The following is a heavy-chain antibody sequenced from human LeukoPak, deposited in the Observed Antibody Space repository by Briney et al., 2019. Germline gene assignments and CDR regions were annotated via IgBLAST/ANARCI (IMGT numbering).Heavy chain of an antibody. CDR2: INPNSGGT. V-gene: IGHV1-2*02. J-gene: IGHJ4*02. CDR3: ARRVRRSPAFDC. Sequence: EASVKVSCKASGYTCTGYNRHWVRQAPGQGLEWMGWINPNSGGTNYTQKFQGRDTMTRDTSTSTDSMYMSRLRSVNTAVYYCARRVRRSPAFDCWGQGTLVTVSS. D-gene: IGHD2-2*01. CDR1: GYTCTGYN.